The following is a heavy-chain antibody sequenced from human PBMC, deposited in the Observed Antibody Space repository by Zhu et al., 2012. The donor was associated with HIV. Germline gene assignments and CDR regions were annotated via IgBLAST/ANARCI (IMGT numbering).Heavy chain of an antibody. V-gene: IGHV4-4*02. CDR2: IYHSGST. CDR3: ARVRAAAGRPYWYFDL. J-gene: IGHJ2*01. CDR1: RGSIISSNW. Sequence: QVQLQESGPGLVRPSGTLSLTCAVSRGSIISSNWWTWVRQPPGKGLEWVGEIYHSGSTSYSPSLRSRVTISVDKSKNQFSLNLNSVTAADTAVYYCARVRAAAGRPYWYFDLWGRGALVTVSS. D-gene: IGHD6-13*01.